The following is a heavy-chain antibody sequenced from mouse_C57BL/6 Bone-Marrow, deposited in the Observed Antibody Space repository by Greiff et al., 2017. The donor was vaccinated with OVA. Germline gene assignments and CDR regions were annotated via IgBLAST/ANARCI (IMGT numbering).Heavy chain of an antibody. J-gene: IGHJ4*01. CDR3: VRGEASYSNESYAMDY. V-gene: IGHV10-3*01. CDR1: GFTFNTYA. D-gene: IGHD2-5*01. CDR2: IRSKSSNYAT. Sequence: VKLVESGGGLVQPKGSLKLSCAASGFTFNTYAMHWVRQAPGKGLEWVARIRSKSSNYATYYADSVKDRFTISRDDSQSMLYLQMNNLKTEDAAMYYCVRGEASYSNESYAMDYWGQGTSVTVSS.